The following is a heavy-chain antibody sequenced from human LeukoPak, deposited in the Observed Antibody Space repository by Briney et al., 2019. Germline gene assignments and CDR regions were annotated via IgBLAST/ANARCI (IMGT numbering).Heavy chain of an antibody. CDR1: GFTFSSYA. CDR3: AKDLHSVAGTDY. J-gene: IGHJ4*02. D-gene: IGHD6-19*01. Sequence: TGGCLSLSCAASGFTFSSYAMSWVRQAPGKGLEWVSAISGSGGSTYYADSVKGRFTISRDNSKNTLYLQMNSLRAEDTAVYYCAKDLHSVAGTDYWGQGTLVTVSS. CDR2: ISGSGGST. V-gene: IGHV3-23*01.